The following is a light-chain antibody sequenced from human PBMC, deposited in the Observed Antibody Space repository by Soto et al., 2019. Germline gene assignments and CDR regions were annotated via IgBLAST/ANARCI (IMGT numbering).Light chain of an antibody. J-gene: IGKJ1*01. Sequence: IVMTQSPATLSVSPGGRASLSCRASQSVSNNLAWYQQKPGQAPRLLIYGASTRAAGIPGRFSGSGSGTEFTLSISGLQSDDFAVYYCQQYHNAGSTFGQGNKVEI. CDR2: GAS. V-gene: IGKV3-15*01. CDR1: QSVSNN. CDR3: QQYHNAGST.